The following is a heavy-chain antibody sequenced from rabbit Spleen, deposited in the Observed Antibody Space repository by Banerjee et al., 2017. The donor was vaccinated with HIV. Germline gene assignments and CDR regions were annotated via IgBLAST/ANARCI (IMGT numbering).Heavy chain of an antibody. CDR3: ARGSATMTMMITGFYFNL. Sequence: QQQLEESGGGLVKPGGTLTLTCTASGFSFSSSYYMCWVRQAPGKGLECIACIYDGVIGSTYYATWAKGRFTISKTSSTTVTLQMTSLTAADTATYFCARGSATMTMMITGFYFNLWGPGTLVTVS. J-gene: IGHJ4*01. CDR2: IYDGVIGST. CDR1: GFSFSSSYY. V-gene: IGHV1S45*01. D-gene: IGHD2-1*01.